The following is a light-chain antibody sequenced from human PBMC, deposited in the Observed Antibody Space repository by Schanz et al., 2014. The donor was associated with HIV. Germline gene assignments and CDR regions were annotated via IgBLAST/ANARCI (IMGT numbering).Light chain of an antibody. CDR1: QDISSY. CDR3: QQLTTFPYT. CDR2: GAS. J-gene: IGKJ2*01. V-gene: IGKV1-9*01. Sequence: DIQLSQSPSFLSASVGDRVTVTCRASQDISSYLAWYHQKPGKAPKLLIYGASTLQSGVPSRFSGSGSGTGFTLTISRLQPEDFATYYCQQLTTFPYTFGQGTKLDIK.